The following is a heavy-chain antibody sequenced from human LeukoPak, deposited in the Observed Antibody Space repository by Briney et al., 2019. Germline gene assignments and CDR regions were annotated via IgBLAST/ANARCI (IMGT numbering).Heavy chain of an antibody. CDR3: ARREGVVTHFDY. J-gene: IGHJ4*02. CDR1: GGSISSGDYY. V-gene: IGHV4-30-4*02. Sequence: SETLSLTCTVSGGSISSGDYYWSWIRQPPGKGLEWIGYIYYSGNTNYNPSLKSRVTISVEMSKNQFSLKLTSVTAADTAVYYCARREGVVTHFDYWGQGTLVTVSS. CDR2: IYYSGNT. D-gene: IGHD2-15*01.